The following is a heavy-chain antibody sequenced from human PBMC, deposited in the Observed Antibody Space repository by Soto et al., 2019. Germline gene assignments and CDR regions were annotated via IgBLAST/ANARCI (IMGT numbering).Heavy chain of an antibody. D-gene: IGHD4-4*01. CDR1: GGSISSYY. V-gene: IGHV4-59*01. CDR3: AREAGSNYYYFYALDV. CDR2: ISYSGST. Sequence: SETLSLTCTVSGGSISSYYWSWIRQPPGKGLEWIGYISYSGSTNYNPSLKSRVTISVDTSTNQFSLKLSSVTASDTAVYYCAREAGSNYYYFYALDVWGQGTTVTVSS. J-gene: IGHJ6*02.